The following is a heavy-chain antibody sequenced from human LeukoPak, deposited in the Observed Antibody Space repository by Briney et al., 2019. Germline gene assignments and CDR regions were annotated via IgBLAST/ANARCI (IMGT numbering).Heavy chain of an antibody. Sequence: GRSLRLSCAASGFTFSSYAIHWVRQAPGKGLEWVALISYDGSDKYYADSVKGRFTISRDNSRDTQYLQMNSLRAEDTALYYCARAKNFDWLLPHDYWGQGTPVTVAS. CDR2: ISYDGSDK. CDR3: ARAKNFDWLLPHDY. V-gene: IGHV3-30-3*01. D-gene: IGHD3-9*01. CDR1: GFTFSSYA. J-gene: IGHJ4*02.